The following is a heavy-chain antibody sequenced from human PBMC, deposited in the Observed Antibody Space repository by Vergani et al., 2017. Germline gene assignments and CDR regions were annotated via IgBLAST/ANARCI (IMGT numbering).Heavy chain of an antibody. CDR2: IKQDGSEK. V-gene: IGHV3-7*01. D-gene: IGHD2-15*01. Sequence: VQLQESGPGLVKPSQTLSLTCTVSGGSISSGGYYWSWIRQHPGKGLEWVANIKQDGSEKYYVDSVKVRFTISRDNAKNSRYLQMNSLRAEDTAVYYGARHLSSGSAWDYYYGMDVWGQGTTVTVSS. CDR1: GGSISSGGYY. CDR3: ARHLSSGSAWDYYYGMDV. J-gene: IGHJ6*02.